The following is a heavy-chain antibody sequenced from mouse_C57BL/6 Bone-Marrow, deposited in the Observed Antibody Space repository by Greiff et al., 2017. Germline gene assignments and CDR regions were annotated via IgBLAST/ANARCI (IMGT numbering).Heavy chain of an antibody. D-gene: IGHD2-3*01. V-gene: IGHV14-4*01. CDR3: TDPIYDGYYFDV. CDR2: IDPENGDN. CDR1: GFNIKDDY. J-gene: IGHJ1*03. Sequence: EVKLVESGAELVRPGASVKLSCTASGFNIKDDYMHWVKQRPEQGLEWIGWIDPENGDNEYASKFQGKATITADTSSNTAYLQLSSLTSEDTAVYYCTDPIYDGYYFDVWGTGTTVTVSS.